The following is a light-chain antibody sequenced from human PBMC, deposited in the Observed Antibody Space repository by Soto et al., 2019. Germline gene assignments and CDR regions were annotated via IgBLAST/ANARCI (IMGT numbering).Light chain of an antibody. CDR3: QQYGSSRT. Sequence: EIVLTQSPGTLSLSPGERATRSCRASQSVSSSYLAWYQQKPGQAPRLLVYGASSRATGIPDRFSGSGSGTDFTLTISRLEPEDFAVYYCQQYGSSRTFGQGTKVDIK. V-gene: IGKV3-20*01. J-gene: IGKJ1*01. CDR2: GAS. CDR1: QSVSSSY.